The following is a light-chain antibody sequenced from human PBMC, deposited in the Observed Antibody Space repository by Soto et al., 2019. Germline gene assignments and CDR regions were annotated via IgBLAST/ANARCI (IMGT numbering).Light chain of an antibody. CDR3: QQYNNWPPGT. CDR1: QSVSSN. J-gene: IGKJ1*01. CDR2: GAS. V-gene: IGKV3-15*01. Sequence: EIVMTQSPATLSVSPGERATLSCRASQSVSSNLAWYHQKPGQAPRLLIYGASTRVTGIPARFSGSGSGTEFTLTISSPQSEDFAVYYCQQYNNWPPGTFGQGTKVEIK.